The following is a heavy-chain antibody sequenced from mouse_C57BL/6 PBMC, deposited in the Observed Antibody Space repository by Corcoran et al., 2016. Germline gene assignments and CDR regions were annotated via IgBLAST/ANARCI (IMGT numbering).Heavy chain of an antibody. CDR2: IYPGSGNT. V-gene: IGHV1-76*01. CDR3: ARGTAQGAWFAY. D-gene: IGHD3-2*02. Sequence: QVQLKQSGAELVRPGASVKLSCKASGYTFTDYYINWVKQRPGQGLEWIARIYPGSGNTYYNEKFKGKATLTAEKSSSTDYMQLSSLTSEDSAVYFGARGTAQGAWFAYWGQGTLVTVSA. J-gene: IGHJ3*01. CDR1: GYTFTDYY.